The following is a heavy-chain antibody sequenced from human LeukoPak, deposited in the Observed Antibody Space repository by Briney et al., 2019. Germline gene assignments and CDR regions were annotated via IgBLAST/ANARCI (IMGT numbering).Heavy chain of an antibody. J-gene: IGHJ5*02. CDR2: IYSSGNT. Sequence: PSETLSLTCIVSGGSINSYYWSWIRQSPGKGLEWIGYIYSSGNTKYNPSLKSRVTIPVDTSKNQFSLKLSSVTAADTALYYCAREVSGYCSGGRCENWFDTWGQGTLVTVSS. V-gene: IGHV4-59*01. D-gene: IGHD2-15*01. CDR1: GGSINSYY. CDR3: AREVSGYCSGGRCENWFDT.